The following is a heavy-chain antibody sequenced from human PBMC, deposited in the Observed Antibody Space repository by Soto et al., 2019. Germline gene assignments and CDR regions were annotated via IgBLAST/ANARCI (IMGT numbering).Heavy chain of an antibody. Sequence: SETLSLTCTVSGGSISSYYWSWIRQPPGKGLEWIGYIYYSGSTNYNPSLKSRVTISVDTSKNQFSLKLSSVTAADTAVYYCARELYCDYWGQGTLVTVSS. J-gene: IGHJ4*02. CDR3: ARELYCDY. V-gene: IGHV4-59*01. CDR2: IYYSGST. D-gene: IGHD2-15*01. CDR1: GGSISSYY.